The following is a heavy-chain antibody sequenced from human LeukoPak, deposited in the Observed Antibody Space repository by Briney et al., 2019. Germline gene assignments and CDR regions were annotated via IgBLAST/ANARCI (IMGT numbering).Heavy chain of an antibody. Sequence: GGSLRLSCAASGFTFSSYGMHWVRQAPGKGLEWVAVISYDGSNKYYADSVKGRFTTSRDNSKNTLYLQMNSLRAEDTAVYYCAKDLKSYSSSWYPVGYWGQGTRVTVSS. J-gene: IGHJ4*02. CDR2: ISYDGSNK. V-gene: IGHV3-30*18. CDR3: AKDLKSYSSSWYPVGY. CDR1: GFTFSSYG. D-gene: IGHD6-13*01.